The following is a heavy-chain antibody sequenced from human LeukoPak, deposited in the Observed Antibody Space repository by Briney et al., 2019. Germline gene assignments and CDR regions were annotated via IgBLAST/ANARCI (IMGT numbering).Heavy chain of an antibody. D-gene: IGHD5-18*01. Sequence: VASVKVSCKASGGTFSSYAISWVRQAPGQGLEWMGRIIPILGIANYAQKFQGRVTITVDKSTSTAYMELSSLRSEDTAVYYCASHHYDTAMVIYYYYGMDVWGQGTTVTVSS. CDR2: IIPILGIA. V-gene: IGHV1-69*04. CDR3: ASHHYDTAMVIYYYYGMDV. CDR1: GGTFSSYA. J-gene: IGHJ6*02.